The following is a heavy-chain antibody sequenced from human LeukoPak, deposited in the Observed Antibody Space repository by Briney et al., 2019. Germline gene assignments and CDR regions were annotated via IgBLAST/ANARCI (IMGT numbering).Heavy chain of an antibody. D-gene: IGHD6-19*01. CDR2: VSYDASNK. CDR3: ARDLSGWASMYSYFDY. J-gene: IGHJ4*02. Sequence: GSLRLSCAASGFTFSAYAMHWVRQAPGKGLEWVAVVSYDASNKYYADSVKGRFTISRDNSKNTVYLQMNSLRAEDMAVYYCARDLSGWASMYSYFDYWGQGTLVTVSS. V-gene: IGHV3-30-3*01. CDR1: GFTFSAYA.